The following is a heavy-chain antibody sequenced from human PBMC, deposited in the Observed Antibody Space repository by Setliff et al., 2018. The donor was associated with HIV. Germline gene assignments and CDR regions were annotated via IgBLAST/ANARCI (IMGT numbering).Heavy chain of an antibody. CDR2: INHSGST. CDR3: ARVLRITIIWGPNWFDP. CDR1: GGSFSGYY. Sequence: SETLSLTCAVYGGSFSGYYWSWIRQPPGKGLEWIGEINHSGSTNYNPSLKSRVTISVDTSKNQFSLKLSSVTAADTAVYYCARVLRITIIWGPNWFDPWGQGTLVTVS. J-gene: IGHJ5*02. D-gene: IGHD3-10*01. V-gene: IGHV4-34*01.